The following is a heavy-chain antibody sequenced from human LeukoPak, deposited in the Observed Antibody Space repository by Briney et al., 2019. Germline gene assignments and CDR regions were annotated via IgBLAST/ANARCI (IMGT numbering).Heavy chain of an antibody. CDR1: GGSISSYY. J-gene: IGHJ2*01. D-gene: IGHD4-17*01. CDR2: IFYTGST. CDR3: ARRAVPTWYFDL. V-gene: IGHV4-59*08. Sequence: SETLSLTCTVSGGSISSYYWTWIRQPPGKGLERIGYIFYTGSTNYNPSFKSRVTMSVDTSNNQFSLKLTSVTAADTAVYYCARRAVPTWYFDLWGRGTLVTVSS.